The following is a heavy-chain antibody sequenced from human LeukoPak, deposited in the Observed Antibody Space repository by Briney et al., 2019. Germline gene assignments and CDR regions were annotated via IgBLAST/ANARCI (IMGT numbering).Heavy chain of an antibody. CDR3: AKEIRGRVTTTAFDI. Sequence: GGSLRLSCAASGFTFSSYAMSWVRQAPGKGLEGVSAISGGGSTYYADSVKGRFTISRDNSKNKLFLQMNSLRAEDTAVYYCAKEIRGRVTTTAFDIWGQGTMVTVSS. D-gene: IGHD4-17*01. J-gene: IGHJ3*02. CDR1: GFTFSSYA. CDR2: ISGGGST. V-gene: IGHV3-23*01.